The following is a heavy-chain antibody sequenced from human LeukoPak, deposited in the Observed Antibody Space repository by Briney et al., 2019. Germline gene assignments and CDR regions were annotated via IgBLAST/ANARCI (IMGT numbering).Heavy chain of an antibody. CDR1: GFTFSDYY. V-gene: IGHV3-11*01. D-gene: IGHD6-13*01. Sequence: GGSLRLSCAASGFTFSDYYMSWIRQAPGKGLGWVSYISSSGSTIYYADSVKGRFTISRDNAKNSLYLQMNSLRAEDTAVYYCARVRQQLTPYFDYWGQETLVTVSS. CDR3: ARVRQQLTPYFDY. J-gene: IGHJ4*02. CDR2: ISSSGSTI.